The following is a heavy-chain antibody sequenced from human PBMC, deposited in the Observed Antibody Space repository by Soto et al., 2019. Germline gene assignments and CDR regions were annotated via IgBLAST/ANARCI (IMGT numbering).Heavy chain of an antibody. D-gene: IGHD6-13*01. Sequence: GGSLRLSCAASGFTFSSYGMHWVRQAPGKGLEWVAVIWYDGSNKYYVDSVKGRFTISRDNSKNTLYLQMNSLRAEDTAVYYCARGASLYSSSWAAFDIWGQGTMVTVSS. CDR1: GFTFSSYG. J-gene: IGHJ3*02. CDR3: ARGASLYSSSWAAFDI. V-gene: IGHV3-33*01. CDR2: IWYDGSNK.